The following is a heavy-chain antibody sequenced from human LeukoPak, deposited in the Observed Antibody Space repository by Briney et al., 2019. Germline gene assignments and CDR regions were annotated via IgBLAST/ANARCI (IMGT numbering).Heavy chain of an antibody. CDR1: GGSISSYY. Sequence: SETLSLTCTVSGGSISSYYWTWIRQPAGKGLEWIGRIHTSGSTNYNPSLKNRVTMSADTSKNQFSLKLTSVTAADTAVYYCARAWQWLPLDSWGQGTLVTVSS. CDR2: IHTSGST. V-gene: IGHV4-4*07. CDR3: ARAWQWLPLDS. D-gene: IGHD6-19*01. J-gene: IGHJ4*02.